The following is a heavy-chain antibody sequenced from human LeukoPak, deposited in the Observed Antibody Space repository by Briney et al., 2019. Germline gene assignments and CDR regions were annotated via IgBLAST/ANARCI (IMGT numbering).Heavy chain of an antibody. CDR1: GGTFSSYA. CDR2: IIPILGIA. D-gene: IGHD3-16*01. V-gene: IGHV1-69*04. J-gene: IGHJ6*02. CDR3: ARGERLGGMDV. Sequence: SVKVSCKASGGTFSSYAINWVRQAPGQGLEWMGRIIPILGIANYAQKFQGRVTITADKSTSTAYMELSSLRSEDTAVYYCARGERLGGMDVWGQGTTVTVSS.